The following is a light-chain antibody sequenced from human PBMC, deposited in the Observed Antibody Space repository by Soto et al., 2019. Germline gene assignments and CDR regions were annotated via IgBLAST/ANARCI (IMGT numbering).Light chain of an antibody. CDR3: QSNDNGLSGSWV. CDR2: GDS. CDR1: SSNIGAGYD. V-gene: IGLV1-40*01. Sequence: QTVVTQPPSVSGAPGQRVTISCTGSSSNIGAGYDVNWYQQLPGTAPKLLIFGDSNRPSGVPDRFSGSKSGTSASLVITGLQADDEADYYCQSNDNGLSGSWVFGGGTKLTVL. J-gene: IGLJ3*02.